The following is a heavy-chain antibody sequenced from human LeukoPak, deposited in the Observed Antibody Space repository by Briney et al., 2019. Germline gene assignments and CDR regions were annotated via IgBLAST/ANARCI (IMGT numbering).Heavy chain of an antibody. CDR2: ISAYNGNT. V-gene: IGHV1-18*01. Sequence: GASVKVSCKASGYTFTSYGISWVRQAPGQGLEWMGWISAYNGNTNYAQKLQGRVTITADKSTSTAYMELSSLRSEDTAVYYCARDYTLNYYYYYMDVWGKGTTVTVSS. D-gene: IGHD3-16*01. J-gene: IGHJ6*03. CDR1: GYTFTSYG. CDR3: ARDYTLNYYYYYMDV.